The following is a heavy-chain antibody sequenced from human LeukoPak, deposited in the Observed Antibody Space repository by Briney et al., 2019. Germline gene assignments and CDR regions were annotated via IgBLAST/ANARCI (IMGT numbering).Heavy chain of an antibody. CDR3: ARAMTGGTWKD. CDR1: GFNFDDYA. J-gene: IGHJ4*02. CDR2: INSKGDST. Sequence: PGGSLRLSCAASGFNFDDYAMSWVRHAPGKGLEWVSGINSKGDSTGYADSVKGRFTISRDNAKNSLYLQMNSLRAEDTALYYCARAMTGGTWKDWGQGTLVTVSS. V-gene: IGHV3-20*04. D-gene: IGHD3-9*01.